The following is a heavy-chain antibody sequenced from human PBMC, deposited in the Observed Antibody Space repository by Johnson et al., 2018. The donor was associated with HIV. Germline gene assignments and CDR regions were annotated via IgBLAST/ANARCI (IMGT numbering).Heavy chain of an antibody. CDR1: GFTFSDYY. D-gene: IGHD6-13*01. V-gene: IGHV3-11*01. CDR2: ISSSGSTI. J-gene: IGHJ3*02. CDR3: ARDGVYSSPHDAFDI. Sequence: VQLVESGGGLVKPGGSLRLSCAASGFTFSDYYMSWIRQAPGKGLEWVSYISSSGSTIYYADSVKGRFTISRDNAKNSLYLQMDSLRAEDSAMYYCARDGVYSSPHDAFDIWGQGTMVTVSS.